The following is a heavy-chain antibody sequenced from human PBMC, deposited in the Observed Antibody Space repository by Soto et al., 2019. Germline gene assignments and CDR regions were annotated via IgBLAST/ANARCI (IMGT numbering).Heavy chain of an antibody. CDR3: VDSSGYDGMDV. V-gene: IGHV4-39*01. CDR1: GGSISSSSYY. D-gene: IGHD3-22*01. Sequence: QLQLQESGPGLVKPSETLSLTCTVSGGSISSSSYYWGWIRQPPGKGLEWIGSIYYSGSTYYNPSLKSRVTISADTSKNQFSLKLSSVTAADTAVYYCVDSSGYDGMDVWGQGTTVTVSS. CDR2: IYYSGST. J-gene: IGHJ6*02.